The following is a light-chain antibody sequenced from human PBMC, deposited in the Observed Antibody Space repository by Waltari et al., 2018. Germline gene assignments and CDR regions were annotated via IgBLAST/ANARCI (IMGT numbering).Light chain of an antibody. V-gene: IGKV3-15*01. J-gene: IGKJ1*01. CDR3: QQYNKWWT. CDR1: QNVSSN. Sequence: EIVMTQSPATLSASPGEKVTLSCRASQNVSSNLAWFQQKPGQAPRLLIFAASSRATDIPARFSGSGSGTEFTLIISSLQSEDSAVYYCQQYNKWWTFGQGTKVEIK. CDR2: AAS.